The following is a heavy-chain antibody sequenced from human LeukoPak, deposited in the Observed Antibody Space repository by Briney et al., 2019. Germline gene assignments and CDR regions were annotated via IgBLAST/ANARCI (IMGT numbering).Heavy chain of an antibody. Sequence: SEALSLTCAVYGGSFSGYYWGWIRQPPGKGLEWIGSIYHSGSTYYNPSLKSRVTISVDTSKNQFSLKLSSVTAADTAVYYCATQGGDSSSWYPNWFDPWGQGTLVTVSS. D-gene: IGHD6-13*01. CDR3: ATQGGDSSSWYPNWFDP. CDR1: GGSFSGYY. J-gene: IGHJ5*02. V-gene: IGHV4-38-2*01. CDR2: IYHSGST.